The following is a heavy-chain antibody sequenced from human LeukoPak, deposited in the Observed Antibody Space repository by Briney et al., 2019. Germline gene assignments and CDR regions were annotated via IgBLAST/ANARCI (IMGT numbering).Heavy chain of an antibody. CDR1: GYTLTELS. D-gene: IGHD6-19*01. J-gene: IGHJ4*02. CDR2: FDPEDGET. V-gene: IGHV1-24*01. CDR3: ATTPGSSGWYYFDY. Sequence: GASVNVSCKVPGYTLTELSMHWVRQAPGKGLEWMGGFDPEDGETIYAQKFQGRVTMTEDTSTDTAYMELSSLRSEDTAVYYCATTPGSSGWYYFDYWGQGTLVTVSS.